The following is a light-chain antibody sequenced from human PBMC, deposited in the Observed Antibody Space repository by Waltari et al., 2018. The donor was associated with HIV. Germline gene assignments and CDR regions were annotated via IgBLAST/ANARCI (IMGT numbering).Light chain of an antibody. Sequence: QSALTQPASVSGSPGQPITISCTGTSSEVGGYNYVSRYQQHPGKAPKLMIFEVSNRPSGVSNRFSGSKSVNTASLTISGLQAEDEADYYCSSYTTRSTPDPNWVFGGGTKLTVL. V-gene: IGLV2-14*01. CDR3: SSYTTRSTPDPNWV. CDR2: EVS. CDR1: SSEVGGYNY. J-gene: IGLJ3*02.